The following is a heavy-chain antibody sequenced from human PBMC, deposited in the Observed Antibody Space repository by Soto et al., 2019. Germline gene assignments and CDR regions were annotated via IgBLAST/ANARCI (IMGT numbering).Heavy chain of an antibody. CDR3: PGGPRADPSGTGDH. CDR1: RFTFSMYW. CDR2: INDDGTTT. D-gene: IGHD1-26*01. V-gene: IGHV3-74*01. J-gene: IGHJ4*02. Sequence: EALKISCKGCRFTFSMYWMHWVRQVPGQSRFCVSRINDDGTTTNYPHSVRGEFTITRDNSKNTLYLQLNNLQPHDTAIYYCPGGPRADPSGTGDHWGQGTPVTVSS.